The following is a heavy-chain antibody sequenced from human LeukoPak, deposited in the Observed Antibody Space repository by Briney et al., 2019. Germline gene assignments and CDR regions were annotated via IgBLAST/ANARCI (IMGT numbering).Heavy chain of an antibody. CDR1: GFTVSSNY. Sequence: QPGGSLRLSCAASGFTVSSNYMSWVPQAPGKGLEWVSILHSSGATYYADSVKGRFTISRDNSKNTLYLQMNSLRAEDTAVYYCASYCSGGSCYYAFDIWGQGTMVTVSS. CDR2: LHSSGAT. CDR3: ASYCSGGSCYYAFDI. D-gene: IGHD2-15*01. V-gene: IGHV3-53*01. J-gene: IGHJ3*02.